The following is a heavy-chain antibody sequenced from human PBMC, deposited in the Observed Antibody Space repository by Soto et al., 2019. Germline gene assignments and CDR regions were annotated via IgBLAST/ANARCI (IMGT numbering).Heavy chain of an antibody. CDR2: ISAYNGDT. CDR1: GYTFTSHG. CDR3: ARIDGDSTFFDY. V-gene: IGHV1-18*04. Sequence: ASVKVSCKTSGYTFTSHGISWVRWAPGRGLEWMGWISAYNGDTKYAQRVQDRVSMTTDTSISTAYMELSSLRSEDTAVYYCARIDGDSTFFDYWGQGTLVTVSS. D-gene: IGHD4-17*01. J-gene: IGHJ4*02.